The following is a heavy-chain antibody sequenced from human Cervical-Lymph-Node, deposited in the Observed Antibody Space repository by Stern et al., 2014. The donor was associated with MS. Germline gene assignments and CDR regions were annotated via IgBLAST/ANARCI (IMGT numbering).Heavy chain of an antibody. CDR3: ARGYPFFDN. Sequence: VQLVQSGAEVKKPGASVKVSCTASGYTFTGFFLHWVRQAPGQGLEWVGWINPNTVVTKSAQKFQGWVTLTRDTSINTVYMELNRLKSDDTAVFYCARGYPFFDNWGQGTLVTVSS. J-gene: IGHJ4*02. V-gene: IGHV1-2*04. D-gene: IGHD2-15*01. CDR1: GYTFTGFF. CDR2: INPNTVVT.